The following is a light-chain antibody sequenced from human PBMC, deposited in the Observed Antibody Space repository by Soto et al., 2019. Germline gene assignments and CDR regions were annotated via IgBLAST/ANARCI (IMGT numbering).Light chain of an antibody. CDR1: SNDVGANNY. CDR3: TSYTSTSTLV. V-gene: IGLV2-14*01. Sequence: SALTQPASVSGSPGQSITISCTGTSNDVGANNYVSWYQHHPGKAPKILIYEAANRPSGVSHRFSGSKSGNTASLTISGLQAEDEADYFCTSYTSTSTLVFGGGTQLTVL. CDR2: EAA. J-gene: IGLJ2*01.